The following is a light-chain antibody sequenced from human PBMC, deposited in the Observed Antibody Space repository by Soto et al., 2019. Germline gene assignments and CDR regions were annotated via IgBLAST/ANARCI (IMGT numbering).Light chain of an antibody. J-gene: IGKJ1*01. CDR1: QTVTSNY. V-gene: IGKV3-20*01. CDR2: GAS. CDR3: HHYAASPST. Sequence: EIVLTQSPGTLSLSPGERATLSCRASQTVTSNYLAWYQRKPGQPPRLLIYGASSRATDIPGRFSGSGSGTDFTLTITRRETVDFAVYIYHHYAASPSTFGQGTKVEIK.